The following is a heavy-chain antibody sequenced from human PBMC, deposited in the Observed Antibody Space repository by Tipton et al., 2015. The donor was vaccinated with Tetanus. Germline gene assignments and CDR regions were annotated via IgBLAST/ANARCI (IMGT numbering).Heavy chain of an antibody. CDR3: ARRRSAVLGGSYHWYFDL. CDR2: VDPRDSGA. V-gene: IGHV5-51*01. Sequence: QLVQSGAEVRKPGESLKISCQGSGYNFSYYSIGWVRHMPGKGLEWMGIVDPRDSGATYGPSFQGQVTISTDKSISTAYVQWTSLQASDTAIYYCARRRSAVLGGSYHWYFDLWGRGTLFTVSS. J-gene: IGHJ2*01. D-gene: IGHD2-15*01. CDR1: GYNFSYYS.